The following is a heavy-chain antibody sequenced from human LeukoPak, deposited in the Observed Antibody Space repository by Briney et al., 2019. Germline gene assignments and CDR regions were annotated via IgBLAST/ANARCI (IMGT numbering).Heavy chain of an antibody. D-gene: IGHD6-19*01. Sequence: GESLKISCKGSGYSFISYWIGWVRQMPGKGLEWMGIIYLGDSDTRYSPSFQGQVTISADKSISTAYLQWSSLKASDTAMYYCARHPSYTSGWPLDYWGQGTLVAVSS. J-gene: IGHJ4*02. CDR3: ARHPSYTSGWPLDY. CDR1: GYSFISYW. V-gene: IGHV5-51*01. CDR2: IYLGDSDT.